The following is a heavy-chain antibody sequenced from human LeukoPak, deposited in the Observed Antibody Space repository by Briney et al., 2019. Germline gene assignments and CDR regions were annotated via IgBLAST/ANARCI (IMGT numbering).Heavy chain of an antibody. V-gene: IGHV1-3*01. D-gene: IGHD6-13*01. CDR3: ARDLWGQQQLVFDY. Sequence: ASVKVSCKASGYTFTSYAMHWVRQAPGQRLEWMGWINAGNGNTKYSQKFQGRVTITRDISASTAYMELSSLRSEDTAVYYCARDLWGQQQLVFDYWGQGTLVTVSS. CDR1: GYTFTSYA. J-gene: IGHJ4*02. CDR2: INAGNGNT.